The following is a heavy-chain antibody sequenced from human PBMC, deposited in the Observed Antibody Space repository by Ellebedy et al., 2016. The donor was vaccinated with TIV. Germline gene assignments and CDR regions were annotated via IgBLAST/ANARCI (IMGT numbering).Heavy chain of an antibody. CDR1: GFTFSSYA. Sequence: GESLKISCAASGFTFSSYAMSWVRQAPGKGLEWVSAISGSGGSTYYADSVKGRFTISRDNSKNTLYLQMNSLRAEDTAVYYCARHLEMATITYYYYYGMDVWGQGTTVTVSS. D-gene: IGHD5-24*01. J-gene: IGHJ6*02. V-gene: IGHV3-23*01. CDR3: ARHLEMATITYYYYYGMDV. CDR2: ISGSGGST.